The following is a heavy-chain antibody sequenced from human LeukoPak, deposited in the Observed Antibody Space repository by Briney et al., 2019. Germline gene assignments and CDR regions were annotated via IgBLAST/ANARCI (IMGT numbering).Heavy chain of an antibody. D-gene: IGHD2/OR15-2a*01. CDR3: ATWAFYHNLDV. CDR2: IKADGSGT. J-gene: IGHJ6*01. Sequence: GGSLRLSCAASGFNIGPYAMYWVRQGPGRGLEWVSVIKADGSGTFYSDSVRGRFTTSRDNSKNSLYLQMSSLTSDDTALYYCATWAFYHNLDVWGKGPQSPSPQ. CDR1: GFNIGPYA. V-gene: IGHV3-43*02.